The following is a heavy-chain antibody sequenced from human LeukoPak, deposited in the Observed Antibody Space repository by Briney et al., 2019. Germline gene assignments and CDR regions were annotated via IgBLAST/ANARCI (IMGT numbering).Heavy chain of an antibody. D-gene: IGHD3-9*01. CDR2: MNPNSGNT. J-gene: IGHJ5*02. Sequence: ASVKVSCKASGYTFTNYDINWVRQATGQGPEWMGWMNPNSGNTGYAQKFQGRVTITRNTSISTAYMELSSLRSEDTAVYYCARGLRYFDWLPYNWFDPWGQGTLVTVSS. CDR1: GYTFTNYD. CDR3: ARGLRYFDWLPYNWFDP. V-gene: IGHV1-8*01.